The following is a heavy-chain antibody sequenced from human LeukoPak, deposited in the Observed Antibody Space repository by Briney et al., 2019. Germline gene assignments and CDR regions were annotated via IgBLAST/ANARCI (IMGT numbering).Heavy chain of an antibody. Sequence: GGSLRLSCAASGFTVSSNYMSWVRQAPGKGLEWVSVIYSGGSTYYADSVKGRFTISRDNSKNTLHLQMNSLRADDTAVYYCAKGGSSWSEIDYWGQGTLVTVSS. D-gene: IGHD6-13*01. CDR1: GFTVSSNY. CDR3: AKGGSSWSEIDY. J-gene: IGHJ4*02. CDR2: IYSGGST. V-gene: IGHV3-53*01.